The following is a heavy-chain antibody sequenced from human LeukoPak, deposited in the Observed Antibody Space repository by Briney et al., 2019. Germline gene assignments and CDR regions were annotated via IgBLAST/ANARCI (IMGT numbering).Heavy chain of an antibody. Sequence: PGGSLRLSCTASGFTFGDYAMSWFRQAPGKGLEWVGFIRSKAYGGTTECAASVEGRFTISRDDSKSIAYLQMNSLKTEDTAVYYCTRIPRGVGATPVGHYWGQGTLVTVSS. V-gene: IGHV3-49*03. J-gene: IGHJ4*02. D-gene: IGHD1-26*01. CDR2: IRSKAYGGTT. CDR1: GFTFGDYA. CDR3: TRIPRGVGATPVGHY.